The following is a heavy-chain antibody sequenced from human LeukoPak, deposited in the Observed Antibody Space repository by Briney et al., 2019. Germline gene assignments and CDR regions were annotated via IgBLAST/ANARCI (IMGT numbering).Heavy chain of an antibody. CDR3: ARGHPRQNFVGATSYNWFDP. D-gene: IGHD1-26*01. V-gene: IGHV1-18*01. J-gene: IGHJ5*02. CDR1: GYTFTSYG. CDR2: ISAYNGNT. Sequence: ASVKVSCTASGYTFTSYGISWVRQAPGQGLEWMGWISAYNGNTNYAQKLQGRVTMTTDTSTSTAYMELRSLRSDDTAVYYCARGHPRQNFVGATSYNWFDPWGQGTLVTVSS.